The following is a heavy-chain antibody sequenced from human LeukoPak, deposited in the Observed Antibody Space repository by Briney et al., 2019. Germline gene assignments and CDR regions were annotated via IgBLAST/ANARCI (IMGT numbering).Heavy chain of an antibody. V-gene: IGHV4-4*07. CDR3: ARERPYGSGSYPKGSLRIDY. CDR2: IYTSGST. D-gene: IGHD3-10*01. CDR1: GGSISSYY. Sequence: SETLSLTCTVSGGSISSYYWSWIRQPAGKGLEWIGRIYTSGSTTYNPSLKSRVTMSVDTSKSQFSLKLSSVTAADTAVYYCARERPYGSGSYPKGSLRIDYWGQGTLVTVSS. J-gene: IGHJ4*02.